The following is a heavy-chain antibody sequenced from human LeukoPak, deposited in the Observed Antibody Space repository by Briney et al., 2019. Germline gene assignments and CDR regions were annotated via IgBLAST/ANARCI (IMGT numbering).Heavy chain of an antibody. J-gene: IGHJ3*02. CDR1: GYTFTSYY. Sequence: ASVKVSCKASGYTFTSYYMHWVRQAPGQGLEWMGIINPSGGSTNYAQKFQERVTITRDMSTSTAYMELSSLRSEDTAVYYCAAPRRGPHTLMDPRDAFDIWGQGTMVTVSS. CDR3: AAPRRGPHTLMDPRDAFDI. D-gene: IGHD5-18*01. V-gene: IGHV1-46*01. CDR2: INPSGGST.